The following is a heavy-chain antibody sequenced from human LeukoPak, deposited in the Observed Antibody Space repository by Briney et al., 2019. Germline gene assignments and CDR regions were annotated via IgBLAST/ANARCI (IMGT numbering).Heavy chain of an antibody. Sequence: SVTVSCKASGGTFSSYAISWVRRAPGQGLEWMGGIIPIFGTANYAQKFQGRVTITADESTSTAYMELSSLRSEDTAVYYCARGLLIYGSGSYDYWGQGTLVTVSS. CDR2: IIPIFGTA. J-gene: IGHJ4*02. CDR1: GGTFSSYA. D-gene: IGHD3-10*01. V-gene: IGHV1-69*13. CDR3: ARGLLIYGSGSYDY.